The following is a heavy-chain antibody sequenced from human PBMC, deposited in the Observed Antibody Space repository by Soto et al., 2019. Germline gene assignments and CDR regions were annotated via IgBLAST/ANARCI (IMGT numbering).Heavy chain of an antibody. CDR2: ISYDGSNK. CDR3: AKDGRFSGYDFGY. J-gene: IGHJ4*02. V-gene: IGHV3-30*18. CDR1: GFTFSSYG. D-gene: IGHD5-12*01. Sequence: QVQLVESGGGVVQPGRSLRLSCAASGFTFSSYGMHWVRQAPGKGLEWVAVISYDGSNKYYADSVKGRFTSSRDNYKNTLYLQMNSLRAEDTAVYYCAKDGRFSGYDFGYWGQGTLVTVSS.